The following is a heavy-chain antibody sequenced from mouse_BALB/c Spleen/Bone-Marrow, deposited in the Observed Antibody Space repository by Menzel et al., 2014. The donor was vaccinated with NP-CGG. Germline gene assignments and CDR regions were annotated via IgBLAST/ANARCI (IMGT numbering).Heavy chain of an antibody. CDR3: ARSGSSSGYFDY. CDR1: GFTFSSFG. V-gene: IGHV5-17*02. D-gene: IGHD1-1*01. CDR2: ISSGSSTV. Sequence: EVKLMESGGGLVQPGRSRKLSCAASGFTFSSFGMHWVRQAPEKGLEWVAYISSGSSTVYYADKVMGRFTISRDNPKNTLFLQMTSLRSEDTAMYYCARSGSSSGYFDYWGQGTTLTVSS. J-gene: IGHJ2*01.